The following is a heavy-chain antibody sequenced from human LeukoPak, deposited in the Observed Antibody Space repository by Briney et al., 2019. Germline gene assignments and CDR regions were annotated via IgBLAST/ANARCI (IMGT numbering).Heavy chain of an antibody. D-gene: IGHD3-10*01. Sequence: GTLSLTCAVSGGSISSSNWWSWVRQAPGKGLEWVSAISGSGGSTYYADSVKGRFTISRDNSKNTLYLQMNSLRAEDTAVYYCARVVPPTDYGSGSYFWDPYYFDYWGQGTLVTVSS. J-gene: IGHJ4*02. CDR2: ISGSGGST. CDR3: ARVVPPTDYGSGSYFWDPYYFDY. CDR1: GGSISSSN. V-gene: IGHV3-23*01.